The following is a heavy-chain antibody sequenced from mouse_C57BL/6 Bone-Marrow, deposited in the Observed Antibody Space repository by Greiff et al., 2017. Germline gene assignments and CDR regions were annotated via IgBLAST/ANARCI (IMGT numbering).Heavy chain of an antibody. CDR3: ARRLYYYGSSYAH. CDR1: GYTFTDYY. Sequence: VQLQQSGPVLVKPGASVKMSCKASGYTFTDYYMNWVKQSHGKSLEWIGVINPYNGGTSYNQKFKGKATLTVDKSSSTAYMELNSLTSEDSAVYYCARRLYYYGSSYAHWGQGTTLTVSS. CDR2: INPYNGGT. J-gene: IGHJ2*01. D-gene: IGHD1-1*01. V-gene: IGHV1-19*01.